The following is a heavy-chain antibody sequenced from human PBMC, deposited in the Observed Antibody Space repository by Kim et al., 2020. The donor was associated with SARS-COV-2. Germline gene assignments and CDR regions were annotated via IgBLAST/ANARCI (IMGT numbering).Heavy chain of an antibody. J-gene: IGHJ6*02. CDR2: TSYDGSNN. CDR3: ARDPRWFGELGKTGMDV. Sequence: GGSLRLSCAASGFTFSSYAMHWVRQAPGKGLEWVAVTSYDGSNNYYAESVKGRFTISRDNSKNTLYLQVNSLRAEDTALYYCARDPRWFGELGKTGMDVWGQGTTVTASS. D-gene: IGHD3-10*01. CDR1: GFTFSSYA. V-gene: IGHV3-30*04.